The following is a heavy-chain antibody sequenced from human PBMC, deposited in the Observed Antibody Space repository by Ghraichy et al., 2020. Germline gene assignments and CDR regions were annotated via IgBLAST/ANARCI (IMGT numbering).Heavy chain of an antibody. CDR1: GDSVSSNSAA. J-gene: IGHJ3*02. D-gene: IGHD1-26*01. Sequence: SQTISLTCAISGDSVSSNSAAWNWIRQSPSRGLEWLGKTYYRSKWYNDYAVSVQSRITINPDTSKNQFSLQLNSVTPEDTAVYYCARGGGGIVGATKGAFDIWGQGTMVTVSS. CDR2: TYYRSKWYN. V-gene: IGHV6-1*01. CDR3: ARGGGGIVGATKGAFDI.